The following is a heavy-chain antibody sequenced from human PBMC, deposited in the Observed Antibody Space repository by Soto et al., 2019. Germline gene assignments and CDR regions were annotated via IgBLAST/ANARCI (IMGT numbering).Heavy chain of an antibody. J-gene: IGHJ3*02. D-gene: IGHD6-19*01. CDR2: MNPNSGNT. V-gene: IGHV1-8*02. CDR3: AREDSSGWLNDAFDI. Sequence: ASWKVSCKSSGYSLASYDINWVRQATGQGLEWMGWMNPNSGNTGYAQKFQGRVTMTRNTSISTAYMELSSLRSEDTAVYYCAREDSSGWLNDAFDIWGQGTMVNVSS. CDR1: GYSLASYD.